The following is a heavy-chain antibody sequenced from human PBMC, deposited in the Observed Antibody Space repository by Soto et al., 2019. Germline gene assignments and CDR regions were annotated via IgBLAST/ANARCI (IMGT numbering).Heavy chain of an antibody. D-gene: IGHD4-4*01. CDR3: ARHRIIWANHMTTVISNDCFDI. V-gene: IGHV3-73*01. J-gene: IGHJ3*02. CDR2: MKSKGNNYAT. Sequence: EVQLVESGGGLVQPGGSLTISFVASGFTFSVSAMHWVRQASGKGLEWVGRMKSKGNNYATAYAASVQGRFTISRDDSKNTTYLHISSLKTEDTAVYYCARHRIIWANHMTTVISNDCFDILGQGTLVTVSS. CDR1: GFTFSVSA.